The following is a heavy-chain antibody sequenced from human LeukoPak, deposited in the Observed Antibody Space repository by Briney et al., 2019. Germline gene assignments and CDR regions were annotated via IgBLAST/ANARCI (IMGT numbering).Heavy chain of an antibody. CDR3: AKSNGYGLVDI. CDR1: GASVSSHY. D-gene: IGHD3-10*01. CDR2: IFYSGTTNDSGST. J-gene: IGHJ3*02. Sequence: SETLSLACTVSGASVSSHYWSWIRQPPGKGLEWIAYIFYSGTTNDSGSTNHNPSLKSRVTISVDTSKNHFSLKVTSMTAADTAVYYCAKSNGYGLVDIWGQGTMVTVSS. V-gene: IGHV4-59*02.